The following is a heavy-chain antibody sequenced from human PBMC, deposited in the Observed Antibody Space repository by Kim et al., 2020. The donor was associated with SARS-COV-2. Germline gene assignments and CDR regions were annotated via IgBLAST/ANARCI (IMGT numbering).Heavy chain of an antibody. J-gene: IGHJ3*02. CDR1: GFMFSDSA. D-gene: IGHD1-26*01. V-gene: IGHV3-73*01. CDR2: IRSKVNTYAT. Sequence: GWSLRLSCASSGFMFSDSAMHWVRQASGKGLEWVGRIRSKVNTYATDYGVSVKGRFTISRDDSKNTAYLQMNSLKTEDSAVYYCSRGPPYTESYWDAFDIWGQGTMVTVSS. CDR3: SRGPPYTESYWDAFDI.